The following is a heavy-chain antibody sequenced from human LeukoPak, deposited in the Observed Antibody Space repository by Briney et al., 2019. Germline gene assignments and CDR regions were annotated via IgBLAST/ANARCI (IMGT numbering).Heavy chain of an antibody. Sequence: VSVKVSCKASGGTFSSYAMSWVRQAPGQGLEWMGWISAYNGNTNYAQKLQGRVTMTTDTSTSTAYMELRSLRSDDTAVYYCARVGGLYDFWSGRQLDYWGQGTLVTVSS. J-gene: IGHJ4*02. D-gene: IGHD3-3*01. CDR1: GGTFSSYA. CDR2: ISAYNGNT. CDR3: ARVGGLYDFWSGRQLDY. V-gene: IGHV1-18*01.